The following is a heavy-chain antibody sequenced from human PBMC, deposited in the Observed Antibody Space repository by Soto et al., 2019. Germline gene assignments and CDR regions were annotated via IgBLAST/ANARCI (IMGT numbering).Heavy chain of an antibody. CDR1: GYTFTTYG. CDR2: ISTYNGNT. CDR3: ARGPTDYYDNSGNYFWDQ. J-gene: IGHJ4*02. Sequence: QVQLVQSGAEVKKPGASMKVSCKASGYTFTTYGMSWVRQAPGQGLDWMGWISTYNGNTKYAEKLQGRVSMTPDTTTSTAYMELKSLKSDDTAVYYCARGPTDYYDNSGNYFWDQWGQGTLVTVSS. D-gene: IGHD3-22*01. V-gene: IGHV1-18*01.